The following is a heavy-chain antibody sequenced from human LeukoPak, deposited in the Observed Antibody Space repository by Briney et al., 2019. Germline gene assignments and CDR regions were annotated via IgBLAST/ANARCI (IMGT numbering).Heavy chain of an antibody. J-gene: IGHJ6*04. D-gene: IGHD2-2*01. V-gene: IGHV3-33*01. Sequence: GRSLRLSCAASGFTFSSYGMHWVRQAPGKGLEWVAVIWYDGSNKYYADSVKGRFTIPRDNSKNTLYLQMNSLRAEDTAVYYCARDSDCSSTSCYGGMDVWGKGTTVTVSS. CDR2: IWYDGSNK. CDR1: GFTFSSYG. CDR3: ARDSDCSSTSCYGGMDV.